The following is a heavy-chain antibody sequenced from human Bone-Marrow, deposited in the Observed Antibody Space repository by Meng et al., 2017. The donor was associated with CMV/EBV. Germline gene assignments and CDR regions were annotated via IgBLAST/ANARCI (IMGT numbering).Heavy chain of an antibody. CDR1: GGTFSSYA. CDR2: TNPSGGST. CDR3: ARDLREDIVVVPAADYYYYGMDL. Sequence: ASVKGSCKASGGTFSSYAISWVRQAPGQGLEWMGITNPSGGSTSYAQKLQGRVTMTRDTSTSTVYMELSSLRSEDTAVYYCARDLREDIVVVPAADYYYYGMDLWGQGTTVTVSS. J-gene: IGHJ6*02. V-gene: IGHV1-46*04. D-gene: IGHD2-2*01.